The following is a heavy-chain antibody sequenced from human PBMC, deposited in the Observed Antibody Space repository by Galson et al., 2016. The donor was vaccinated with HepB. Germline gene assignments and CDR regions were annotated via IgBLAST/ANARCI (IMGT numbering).Heavy chain of an antibody. CDR1: GVTFSNAW. D-gene: IGHD3-10*01. V-gene: IGHV3-15*07. CDR3: TASTWEFSEFYFDY. J-gene: IGHJ4*02. CDR2: IKSKYDGGTT. Sequence: SLRLSCAASGVTFSNAWMNWVRQAPGKGLEWVGRIKSKYDGGTTDYAAPVKDRFSISRDDSRYTLYLQMNSLKSEDTAVYYCTASTWEFSEFYFDYWGQGTLVTVSS.